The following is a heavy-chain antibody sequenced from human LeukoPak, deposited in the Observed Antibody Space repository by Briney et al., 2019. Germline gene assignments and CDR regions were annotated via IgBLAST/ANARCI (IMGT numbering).Heavy chain of an antibody. CDR3: ARDGRPLDY. V-gene: IGHV3-7*03. CDR2: IKQDGDEK. CDR1: GITFSRYW. J-gene: IGHJ4*02. Sequence: GGSLRLSCVDSGITFSRYWMSWVRQAPGKELEWVANIKQDGDEKYYVDSVKGRFTISRDNAKNSLYLQMNSLRVEDTAVYYCARDGRPLDYWGQGTLVTVSS.